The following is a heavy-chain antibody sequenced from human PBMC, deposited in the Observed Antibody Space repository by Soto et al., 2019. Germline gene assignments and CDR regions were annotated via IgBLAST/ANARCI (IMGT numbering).Heavy chain of an antibody. Sequence: PGGSLRLSCAASGFTFSSYGMHWVRQAPGKGLEWVAVISYDGSNKYYADSVKGRFTISRDNSKNTLYLQMNSLRAEDTAVYYCAKDTLGDVEMATTFDYWGQGTLVTVSS. CDR3: AKDTLGDVEMATTFDY. CDR1: GFTFSSYG. J-gene: IGHJ4*02. V-gene: IGHV3-30*18. CDR2: ISYDGSNK. D-gene: IGHD1-1*01.